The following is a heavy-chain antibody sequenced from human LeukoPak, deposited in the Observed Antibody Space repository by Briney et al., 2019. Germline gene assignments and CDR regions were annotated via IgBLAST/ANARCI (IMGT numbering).Heavy chain of an antibody. D-gene: IGHD3-22*01. CDR2: INPNSGDT. Sequence: ASVKVSCETSGYTFTAYYIHWVRQDPGQGLEWMGWINPNSGDTNYAQRFQGRVTMTRDTSISTAYMELSRLRSDDTALYYCARDSRAIQYYYDSSGYHKDCWGQGTLVTVSS. J-gene: IGHJ4*02. V-gene: IGHV1-2*02. CDR1: GYTFTAYY. CDR3: ARDSRAIQYYYDSSGYHKDC.